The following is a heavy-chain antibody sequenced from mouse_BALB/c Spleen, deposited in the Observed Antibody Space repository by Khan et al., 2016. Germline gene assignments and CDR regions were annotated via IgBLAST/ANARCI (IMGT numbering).Heavy chain of an antibody. J-gene: IGHJ1*01. Sequence: EVQLLESGGGLVQPGGSLKLSCAASGFDFSRYWMSWVRQAPGKGLEWIGEINPDSSTINYTPSLKDKFIISRDNAKNTLYLQMCKVRSEDTALYYCARQCLLWSTTGYFDVWGAGTTVTVSS. CDR1: GFDFSRYW. V-gene: IGHV4-1*02. D-gene: IGHD2-10*01. CDR3: ARQCLLWSTTGYFDV. CDR2: INPDSSTI.